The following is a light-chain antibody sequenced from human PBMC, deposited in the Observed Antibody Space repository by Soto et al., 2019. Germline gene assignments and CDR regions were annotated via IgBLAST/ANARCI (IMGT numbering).Light chain of an antibody. J-gene: IGLJ1*01. V-gene: IGLV2-11*01. CDR1: SSDVGGYNY. CDR3: CSYAGDYTFV. CDR2: DVK. Sequence: QSALTQPRSVSGSPGQSVTLSCTGTSSDVGGYNYVTWYQQYPGKAPKVMIYDVKTRPSGVPDRFSGSESGNTASLTISGLQAEDEADYYCCSYAGDYTFVFGTGTKLTVL.